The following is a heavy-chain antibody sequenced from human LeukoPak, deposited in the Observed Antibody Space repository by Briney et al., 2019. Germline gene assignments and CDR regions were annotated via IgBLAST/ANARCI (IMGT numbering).Heavy chain of an antibody. J-gene: IGHJ4*02. CDR3: ARGSGYCSSTSCYEGFPIDY. V-gene: IGHV1-69*01. CDR2: IIPIFGTA. CDR1: GGTFSSYA. D-gene: IGHD2-2*01. Sequence: SVKVSCKASGGTFSSYAISWVRQAPGQGLEWMGGIIPIFGTANYAQKLQGRVTITADESTSTAYMELSSLRSEDTAVYYCARGSGYCSSTSCYEGFPIDYWGQGTLVTVSS.